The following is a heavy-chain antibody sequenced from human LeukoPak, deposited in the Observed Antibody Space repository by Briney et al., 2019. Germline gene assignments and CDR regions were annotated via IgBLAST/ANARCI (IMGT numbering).Heavy chain of an antibody. CDR2: ISYDVSNK. J-gene: IGHJ6*02. V-gene: IGHV3-30*04. Sequence: GGSLRLSCAASGFTFSSYAMHWVRQAPGKGLEWVAVISYDVSNKYYADSVKGRFTISRDNSKNTLYLQMNSLRAEDTAVYYCAREGYSSGWYSLHYYYYGMDVWGQGTTVTVSS. D-gene: IGHD6-19*01. CDR3: AREGYSSGWYSLHYYYYGMDV. CDR1: GFTFSSYA.